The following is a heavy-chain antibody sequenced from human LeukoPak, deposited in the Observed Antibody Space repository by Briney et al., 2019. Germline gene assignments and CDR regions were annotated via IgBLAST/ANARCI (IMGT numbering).Heavy chain of an antibody. CDR3: ARALRSGWLVIDY. CDR2: IKQDGSQI. Sequence: GGSLRLSCAASGFIFSSYWMSWVRQAPGKGLEWVANIKQDGSQIYYVDSVKGRFTISRDNAKNSLFLQMNSLRAEDTAVYYCARALRSGWLVIDYWGQGTQVTVSS. CDR1: GFIFSSYW. V-gene: IGHV3-7*03. J-gene: IGHJ4*02. D-gene: IGHD6-19*01.